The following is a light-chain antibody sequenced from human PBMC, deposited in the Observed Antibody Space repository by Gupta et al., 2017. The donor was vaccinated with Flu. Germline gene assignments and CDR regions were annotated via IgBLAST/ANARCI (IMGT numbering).Light chain of an antibody. CDR2: DTF. CDR3: QQSNNSPLT. CDR1: QTINTY. J-gene: IGKJ4*01. Sequence: PASLSASVGDRVTITCRATQTINTYLNWYQQKPGKSPRLLIHDTFNWHSGVPARFSGSGSGTEFTLTITSLQPEDFATYYCQQSNNSPLTFGRGTKVEIK. V-gene: IGKV1-39*01.